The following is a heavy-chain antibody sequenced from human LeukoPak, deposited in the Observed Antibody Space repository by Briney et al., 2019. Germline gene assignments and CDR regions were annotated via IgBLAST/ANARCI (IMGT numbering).Heavy chain of an antibody. Sequence: GGSLRLSCAASGFTFSSYGMHWVRQAPGKGLEWVSVIWYDGSNKYYADSVKGRFTISRDNSKNTLYLQMNSLRAEDTAVYYCAKGQDSSGYYRLDYWGQGTLVTVSS. CDR1: GFTFSSYG. V-gene: IGHV3-33*06. CDR2: IWYDGSNK. CDR3: AKGQDSSGYYRLDY. J-gene: IGHJ4*02. D-gene: IGHD3-22*01.